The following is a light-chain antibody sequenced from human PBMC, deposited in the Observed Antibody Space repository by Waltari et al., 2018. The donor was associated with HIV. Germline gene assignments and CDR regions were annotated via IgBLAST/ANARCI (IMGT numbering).Light chain of an antibody. J-gene: IGKJ2*01. CDR3: RQFRSYPRT. V-gene: IGKV1-13*02. CDR1: QGLRNA. CDR2: DAS. Sequence: AIQLTQSPSSLSASVGDRVTITCRASQGLRNALAWYQQKPGRPPKLLIYDASTLEGGVPSRFSGSMSGTDFNLTISNLQPEDSATYYCRQFRSYPRTFGQGATLEIK.